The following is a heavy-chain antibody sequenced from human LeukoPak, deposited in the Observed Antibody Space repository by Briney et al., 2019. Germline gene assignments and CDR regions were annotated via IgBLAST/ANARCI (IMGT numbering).Heavy chain of an antibody. J-gene: IGHJ4*02. CDR2: INPNSGGT. V-gene: IGHV1-2*02. CDR1: GYTFTGYY. Sequence: GASVKVSFKASGYTFTGYYMHWVRQAPGQGLEWMGWINPNSGGTNYAQKFQGRVTMTRDTSISTAYLELSRLRSDDTAVYYCARDLGYCSSTSCYNSPFDYWGQGTLVTVSS. CDR3: ARDLGYCSSTSCYNSPFDY. D-gene: IGHD2-2*02.